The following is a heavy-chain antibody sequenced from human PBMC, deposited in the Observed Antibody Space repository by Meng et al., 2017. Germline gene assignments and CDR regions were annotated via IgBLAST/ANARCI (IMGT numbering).Heavy chain of an antibody. D-gene: IGHD6-13*01. CDR1: WGSIRSGGYY. CDR3: ARVVGKLGIAAATRFDP. CDR2: IYYSGST. V-gene: IGHV4-31*01. Sequence: VPAAEYAPGLVKPSHALSLTRTVCWGSIRSGGYYWSWSRQHPGKGLEWIGYIYYSGSTYYNPSLKSLVTISVDTSKNQFSLKLSSVTAADTAVYYCARVVGKLGIAAATRFDPWGQGTLVTVSS. J-gene: IGHJ5*02.